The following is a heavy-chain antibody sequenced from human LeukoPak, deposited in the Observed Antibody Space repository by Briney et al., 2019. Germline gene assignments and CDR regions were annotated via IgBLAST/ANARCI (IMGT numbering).Heavy chain of an antibody. V-gene: IGHV1-18*04. CDR3: ARDEDYYSSGSYGSDY. Sequence: ASVKVSCKASGYTFTSYGISWVRQAPGQGLEWMGWISAYNGNTNYAQKLQGRVTMTTDTSTSTAYMELRSLRSDDTAVYYCARDEDYYSSGSYGSDYWGQGTLVTVSS. J-gene: IGHJ4*02. D-gene: IGHD3-10*01. CDR2: ISAYNGNT. CDR1: GYTFTSYG.